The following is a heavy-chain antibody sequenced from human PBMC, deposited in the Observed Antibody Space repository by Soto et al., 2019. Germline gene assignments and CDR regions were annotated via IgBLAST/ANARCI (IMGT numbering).Heavy chain of an antibody. D-gene: IGHD2-2*01. CDR1: GGTFSSYT. CDR3: AREHYCSSTRCYGGERLGYYYYYGMDV. V-gene: IGHV1-69*08. J-gene: IGHJ6*02. CDR2: IIPILGIA. Sequence: QVQLVQSGAEVKKPGSSVKVSCKASGGTFSSYTISWVRQAPGQGLEWMGRIIPILGIANYAQKFQGRVTITADKSTSTAYLERGSLTYEVTAVYYCAREHYCSSTRCYGGERLGYYYYYGMDVWGQGTTVTVSS.